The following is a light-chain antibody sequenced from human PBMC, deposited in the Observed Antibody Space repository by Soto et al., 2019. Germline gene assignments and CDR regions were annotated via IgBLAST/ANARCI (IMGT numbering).Light chain of an antibody. Sequence: QSVLTQPASVSGSPGQSITISCTGTSSDIGAYNSVSWYQHHPGKAPKLIVFQVGLRPSAVSDRFSGSKSDNTASLTISGLQTEDEADSYCLLYIASRTFVIGTG. V-gene: IGLV2-14*01. CDR3: LLYIASRTFV. J-gene: IGLJ1*01. CDR1: SSDIGAYNS. CDR2: QVG.